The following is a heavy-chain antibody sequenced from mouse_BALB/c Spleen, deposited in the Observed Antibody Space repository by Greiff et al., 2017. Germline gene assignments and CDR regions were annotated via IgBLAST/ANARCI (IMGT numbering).Heavy chain of an antibody. Sequence: EVMLVESGAGLVQPGRSLKLSCAASGFSFSSYTMSWVRQTPEKRLEWVAYIRNGGGSTYYPATVKGRFTISRDNAKNTLYLQMSRLNAEETAMYCCSRRGGSSYYWYFDVWGAGTTVTVSS. CDR2: IRNGGGST. V-gene: IGHV5-12-2*01. J-gene: IGHJ1*01. CDR3: SRRGGSSYYWYFDV. CDR1: GFSFSSYT. D-gene: IGHD1-1*01.